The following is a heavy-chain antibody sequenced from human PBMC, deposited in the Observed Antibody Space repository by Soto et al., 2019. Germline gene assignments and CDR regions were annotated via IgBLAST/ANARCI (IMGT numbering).Heavy chain of an antibody. CDR1: GYTFIGYY. V-gene: IGHV1-2*04. CDR3: ARVGGGLASLGYYGMDV. J-gene: IGHJ6*02. Sequence: QVQLVQSGAEVKKTGASVKVSCKASGYTFIGYYIHWVRQAPGQGLEWMGWINTNSGGTNYAQRFQGWVTMTRDRSISTAYMELSRLKSDDTAVYYCARVGGGLASLGYYGMDVWGQGTTVTVSS. D-gene: IGHD3-10*01. CDR2: INTNSGGT.